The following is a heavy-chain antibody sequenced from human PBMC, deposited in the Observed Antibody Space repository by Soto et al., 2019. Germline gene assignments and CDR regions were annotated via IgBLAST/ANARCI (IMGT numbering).Heavy chain of an antibody. Sequence: QVTLKESGPVLVKPTETLTLTCTVSGFSLSNARMGVSWIRQPPGKALEWLAHIFSNDEKSYSTSLKSRLTISKXXSXSXXVLTMTNMDPVDTATYYCARLIRITTGPPYWYFDLWGRGTLVTVSS. V-gene: IGHV2-26*01. D-gene: IGHD3-10*01. J-gene: IGHJ2*01. CDR1: GFSLSNARMG. CDR3: ARLIRITTGPPYWYFDL. CDR2: IFSNDEK.